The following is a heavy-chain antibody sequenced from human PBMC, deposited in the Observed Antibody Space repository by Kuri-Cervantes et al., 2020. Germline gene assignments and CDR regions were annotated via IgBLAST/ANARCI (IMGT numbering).Heavy chain of an antibody. CDR1: GFTFSTYS. D-gene: IGHD6-13*01. Sequence: GESLKISCAASGFTFSTYSMNWVRQAPGKGLEWVSAISGSGGSTYYADSVKGRFTISRDISKNTLYLQMNSLRAEDTAVYYCTKGDSSTWYAFDVWGQGTMVTVSS. CDR2: ISGSGGST. J-gene: IGHJ3*01. CDR3: TKGDSSTWYAFDV. V-gene: IGHV3-23*01.